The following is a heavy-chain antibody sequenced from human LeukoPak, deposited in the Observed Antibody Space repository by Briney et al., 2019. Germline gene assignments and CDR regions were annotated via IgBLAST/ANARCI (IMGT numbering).Heavy chain of an antibody. J-gene: IGHJ4*02. V-gene: IGHV3-64*01. D-gene: IGHD1-26*01. CDR2: ISSNGGST. Sequence: LSGGSLRLSCAASGFTFSSHAMPWVRQAPGKGLEYVSAISSNGGSTYYANSVKGRFTISRDNSKNTLYLQMGSLRAEDMAVYYCARDGTGYSGSYYFDYWGQGTLVTVSS. CDR1: GFTFSSHA. CDR3: ARDGTGYSGSYYFDY.